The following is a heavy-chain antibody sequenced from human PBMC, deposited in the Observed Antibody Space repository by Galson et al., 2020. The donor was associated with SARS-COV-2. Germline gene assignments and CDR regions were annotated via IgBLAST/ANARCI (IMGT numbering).Heavy chain of an antibody. V-gene: IGHV3-9*01. J-gene: IGHJ4*02. CDR2: ISWNSGSI. CDR3: AKEPRGIAVAGPEGLFDY. Sequence: SLKISCAASGFTFDDYAMHWVRQAPGKGLEWVSGISWNSGSIGYADSVKGRFTISRDNAKNSLYLQMNSLRAEDTALYYCAKEPRGIAVAGPEGLFDYWGQGTLVTVSS. CDR1: GFTFDDYA. D-gene: IGHD6-19*01.